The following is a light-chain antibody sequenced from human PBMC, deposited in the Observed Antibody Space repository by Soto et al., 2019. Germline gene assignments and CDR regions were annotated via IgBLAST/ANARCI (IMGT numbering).Light chain of an antibody. J-gene: IGLJ1*01. Sequence: QSALTQPASVSGSPGQSITISCTGTSSDVGSYNLVSWYQQHPGKAPKLMIYEGSKRPSGVSNRFSGSKSGNTASLTISGLQAEDEVDYYCCSYTGISTFALYVFGTGTKVTVL. V-gene: IGLV2-23*03. CDR3: CSYTGISTFALYV. CDR1: SSDVGSYNL. CDR2: EGS.